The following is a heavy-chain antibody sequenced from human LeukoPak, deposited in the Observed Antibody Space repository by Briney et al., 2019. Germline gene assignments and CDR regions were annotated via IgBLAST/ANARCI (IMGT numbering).Heavy chain of an antibody. D-gene: IGHD5-24*01. CDR1: GXSISNYF. CDR3: ARSSFNTYGIDGFDY. CDR2: FYNSGNT. Sequence: SETLSLTCTVSGXSISNYFWNWIRQSPGKGLEWIVYFYNSGNTKYNPFLNSRVTVSVDTSKNQFSQKLSSVTAADTAVYYGARSSFNTYGIDGFDYWGQGTLVTVSS. V-gene: IGHV4-59*01. J-gene: IGHJ4*02.